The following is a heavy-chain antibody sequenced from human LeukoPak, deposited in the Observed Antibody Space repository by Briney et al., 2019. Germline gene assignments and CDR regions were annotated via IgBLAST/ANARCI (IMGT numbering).Heavy chain of an antibody. CDR3: ASEGNYDSSGYSRYNYYYMDV. J-gene: IGHJ6*03. D-gene: IGHD3-22*01. V-gene: IGHV1-69*05. CDR2: IIPAFGTA. Sequence: GASVKVSCKGSGGTFSSYSISWVRQAPGQGLEWMGGIIPAFGTAHYAQKLQGGVTFTTDESTTTDYMELRSLRSEDTAVYYCASEGNYDSSGYSRYNYYYMDVWGKGTAVTVSS. CDR1: GGTFSSYS.